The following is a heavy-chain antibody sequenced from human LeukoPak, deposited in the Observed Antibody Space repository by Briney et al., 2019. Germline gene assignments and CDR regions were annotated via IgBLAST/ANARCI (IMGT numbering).Heavy chain of an antibody. J-gene: IGHJ5*02. CDR1: GFTFSSYS. Sequence: GGSLRLSCAASGFTFSSYSMNWVRQAPGKGLEWVSYISSSSSIIYYADSVKGRFTISRDNAKNSLYLQMNSLRAEDTAVYYCARARTAQYNWFDPGGQGTLVTVSS. CDR2: ISSSSSII. V-gene: IGHV3-48*01. D-gene: IGHD4-17*01. CDR3: ARARTAQYNWFDP.